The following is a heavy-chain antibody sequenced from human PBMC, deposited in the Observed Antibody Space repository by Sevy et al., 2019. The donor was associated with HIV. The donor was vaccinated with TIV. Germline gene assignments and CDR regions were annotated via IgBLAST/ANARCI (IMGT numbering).Heavy chain of an antibody. J-gene: IGHJ4*02. CDR2: ISPVLGTV. CDR1: GGTFSSYG. V-gene: IGHV1-69*13. CDR3: ARGGGNGWYYFDY. D-gene: IGHD6-19*01. Sequence: ASVKVSCKASGGTFSSYGISWVRQAPGHWLEWMGGISPVLGTVNCAQKFQGRVTITADESTKTAYMELSSLRSEDTAVYYSARGGGNGWYYFDYWGQETLVTVSS.